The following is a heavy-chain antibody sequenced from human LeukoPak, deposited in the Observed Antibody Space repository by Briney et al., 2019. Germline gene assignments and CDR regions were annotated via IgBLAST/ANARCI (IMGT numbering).Heavy chain of an antibody. D-gene: IGHD4-17*01. CDR2: IHYSGST. CDR1: GGSISSSSYF. J-gene: IGHJ5*02. CDR3: ARDRGGDYVFDP. V-gene: IGHV4-39*07. Sequence: SETLSLTCTVSGGSISSSSYFWGWIHQPPGKGLEWIGSIHYSGSTYYNPSLKSRVTISVDTSKNQFSLKLSSVTAADTAVYYCARDRGGDYVFDPWGQGTLVTVSS.